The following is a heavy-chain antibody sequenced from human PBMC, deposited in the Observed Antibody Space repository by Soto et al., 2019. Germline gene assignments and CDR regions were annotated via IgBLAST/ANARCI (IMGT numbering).Heavy chain of an antibody. D-gene: IGHD4-17*01. V-gene: IGHV3-33*01. CDR1: GFTFSSYG. CDR3: ARERDGEDGPYFDY. Sequence: QVQLVESGGGVVQPGWSLRLSCAASGFTFSSYGMHWVRQAPGKGLEGVAVIWYDGSNKYYADSVKGRFTISRDNSKNTPYLQMNSLRAEDTAVYYCARERDGEDGPYFDYWGQGTLVTVSS. CDR2: IWYDGSNK. J-gene: IGHJ4*02.